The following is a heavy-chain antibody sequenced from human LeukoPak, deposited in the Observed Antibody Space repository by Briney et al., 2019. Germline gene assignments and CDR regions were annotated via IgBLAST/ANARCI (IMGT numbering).Heavy chain of an antibody. Sequence: GGSLRLSCAASGFTFSSYGMHWVRQAPGKGLEWVAVIWYDGSYKYYADSVKGRFTISRDNSKNTLYLQMNSLRAEDTAVYYCARWELPFGFDYWGQGTLVTVSS. D-gene: IGHD1-26*01. J-gene: IGHJ4*02. CDR2: IWYDGSYK. CDR3: ARWELPFGFDY. V-gene: IGHV3-33*01. CDR1: GFTFSSYG.